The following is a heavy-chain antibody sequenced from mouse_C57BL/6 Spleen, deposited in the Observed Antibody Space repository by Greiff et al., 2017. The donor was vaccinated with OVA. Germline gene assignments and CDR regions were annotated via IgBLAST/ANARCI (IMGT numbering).Heavy chain of an antibody. Sequence: QVQLQQPGTELVKPGASVKLSCTASGYTFTSYWMHWVKQRPGQGLEWIGNINPSNGGTNYNAKFQSKATLTVDKSSRTADMQLSSLTSEDSAVYYGASDYYGSSLAWFAYWGQGTLVTVSA. J-gene: IGHJ3*01. V-gene: IGHV1-53*01. CDR1: GYTFTSYW. CDR3: ASDYYGSSLAWFAY. CDR2: INPSNGGT. D-gene: IGHD1-1*01.